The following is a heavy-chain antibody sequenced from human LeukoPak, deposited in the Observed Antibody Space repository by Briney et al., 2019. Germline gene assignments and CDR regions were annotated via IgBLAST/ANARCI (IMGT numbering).Heavy chain of an antibody. J-gene: IGHJ6*03. Sequence: TSETLSLTCAVYGGSFSGCYWSWIRQPPGKGLEWIGEINHSGSTNYNPSLKSRVTISVDTSKNQFSLKLSSVTAADTAVYYCARGRLMYYDFWSGYQSYYYYMDVWGKGTTVTVSS. CDR3: ARGRLMYYDFWSGYQSYYYYMDV. CDR2: INHSGST. D-gene: IGHD3-3*01. V-gene: IGHV4-34*01. CDR1: GGSFSGCY.